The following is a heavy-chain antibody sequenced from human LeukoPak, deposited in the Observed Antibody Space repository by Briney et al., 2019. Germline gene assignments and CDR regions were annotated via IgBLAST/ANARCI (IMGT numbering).Heavy chain of an antibody. J-gene: IGHJ4*02. CDR3: ARLDRETYCSSTSCYVY. CDR2: IRCDGSNK. D-gene: IGHD2-2*01. V-gene: IGHV3-30*02. CDR1: GFTFSSYG. Sequence: GGSLRLSCAASGFTFSSYGMHWVRQAPGKGLEWAAFIRCDGSNKYYADSVKGRFTISRDNSKNTLYLQMNSLRAEDTAVYYCARLDRETYCSSTSCYVYWGQGTLVTVSS.